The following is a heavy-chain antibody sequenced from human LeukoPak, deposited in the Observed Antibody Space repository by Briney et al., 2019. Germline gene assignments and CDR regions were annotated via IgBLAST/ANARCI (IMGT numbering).Heavy chain of an antibody. CDR3: ARASVTTIDWFDP. V-gene: IGHV3-11*01. J-gene: IGHJ5*02. CDR2: ISSSSSAT. D-gene: IGHD4-17*01. CDR1: GFNFSDYY. Sequence: GSLRLSCVASGFNFSDYYMSWIRQAPGKGLKWISFISSSSSATYYADSVKGRFTISRDNAKNSLYLQMNSLRVEDTAVYYCARASVTTIDWFDPWGQGTLVTVSS.